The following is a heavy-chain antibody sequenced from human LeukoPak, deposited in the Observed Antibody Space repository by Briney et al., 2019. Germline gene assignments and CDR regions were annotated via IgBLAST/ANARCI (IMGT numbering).Heavy chain of an antibody. Sequence: GGSLILSGVASGFTFNIYGMSGGRPAPGKGLGGVASFGGGDDIHYADSVKGRFTCYRDDAKNTVYLQMNSLRVEDTAIYFCAKDATPRNRLWDHFDSWGQGTLVSVSS. CDR3: AKDATPRNRLWDHFDS. D-gene: IGHD1-14*01. J-gene: IGHJ4*02. CDR1: GFTFNIYG. CDR2: FGGGDDI. V-gene: IGHV3-23*01.